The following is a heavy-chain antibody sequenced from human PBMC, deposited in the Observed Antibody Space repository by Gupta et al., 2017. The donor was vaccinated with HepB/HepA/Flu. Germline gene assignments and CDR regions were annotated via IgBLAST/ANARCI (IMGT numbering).Heavy chain of an antibody. CDR2: ITVDSGYT. CDR3: ARGAFGMLDH. Sequence: QIQLVQSGSEVKKSGASVKVSCKASGYPFSSYSITWVRQAPGQGLEWMGWITVDSGYTTFARKFQDRVTLTIDTSTATAFMDLQNLTSGDTAIYYCARGAFGMLDHWGQGTLVTVSS. J-gene: IGHJ4*02. CDR1: GYPFSSYS. V-gene: IGHV1-18*04. D-gene: IGHD3-3*01.